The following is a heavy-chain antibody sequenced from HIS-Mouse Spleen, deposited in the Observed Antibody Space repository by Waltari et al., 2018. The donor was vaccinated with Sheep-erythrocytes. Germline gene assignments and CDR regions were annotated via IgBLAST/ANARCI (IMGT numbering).Heavy chain of an antibody. Sequence: QLQLQESGPGLVKPSETLSLTCTVSGGSISSSSYYWGWIRQPPGTGLEWMGSIYYRWSTYDNPSRKSRVTISVDTSKNQFSLKLSAVTAADTAVYYCARLYYYDSSGYYFDYWGQGTLVTVSS. J-gene: IGHJ4*02. CDR3: ARLYYYDSSGYYFDY. CDR1: GGSISSSSYY. V-gene: IGHV4-39*01. CDR2: IYYRWST. D-gene: IGHD3-22*01.